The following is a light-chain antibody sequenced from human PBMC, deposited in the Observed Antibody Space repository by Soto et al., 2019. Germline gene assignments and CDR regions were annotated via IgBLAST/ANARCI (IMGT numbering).Light chain of an antibody. CDR3: SSFTDGNNVV. CDR2: DVT. CDR1: SSDIGGYNS. Sequence: QSVLTQSPSASGSPGQSVTISCPGTSSDIGGYNSVSCYQQHPGKAPNVMIYDVTKRPSAVPDRFSGSKSGTTASLTVSALQAEDEADYYCSSFTDGNNVVFGTGTKVTVL. J-gene: IGLJ1*01. V-gene: IGLV2-8*01.